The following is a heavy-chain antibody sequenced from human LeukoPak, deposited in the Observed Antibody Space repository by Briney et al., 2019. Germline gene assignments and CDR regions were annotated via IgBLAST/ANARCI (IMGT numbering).Heavy chain of an antibody. D-gene: IGHD5-12*01. J-gene: IGHJ4*02. V-gene: IGHV3-7*04. CDR1: GFTFSRFW. CDR3: ARDGTYTDYDPDFDI. CDR2: IKQDGSEK. Sequence: GGSLRLSCAASGFTFSRFWMSWVRQAPGKGLEWVANIKQDGSEKDYVDSVKGRFTISRDNAKNSLYLQMNSLRAEDTAVFYCARDGTYTDYDPDFDIWGQGTLVTVSS.